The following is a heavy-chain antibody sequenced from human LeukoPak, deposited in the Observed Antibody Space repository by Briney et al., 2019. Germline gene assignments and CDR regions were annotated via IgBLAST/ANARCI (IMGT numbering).Heavy chain of an antibody. Sequence: HPGGSLRLSCVGSGFTFRSHAMSWVRQAPEKGLEFVSGIYENGGTTYYADSVKGRFSISRDNSKNTLYLQMDSLRGEDTAVYYCAKDFRIGYSAQFDYGGQGALVTVSS. CDR1: GFTFRSHA. V-gene: IGHV3-23*01. J-gene: IGHJ4*02. D-gene: IGHD2-21*01. CDR3: AKDFRIGYSAQFDY. CDR2: IYENGGTT.